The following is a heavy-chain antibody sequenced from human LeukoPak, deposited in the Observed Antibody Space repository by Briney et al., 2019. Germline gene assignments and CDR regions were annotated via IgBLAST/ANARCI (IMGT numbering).Heavy chain of an antibody. V-gene: IGHV3-30*18. CDR3: AKGSMGRCSGNSCYSVY. J-gene: IGHJ4*02. Sequence: GGSLRLSCAASGFTFRNYGMHWVRQAPGKGLEWVAVISYDGSNKYYADSVKGRFTISRDNSKNTLYLQMNSLRVEDTAVYYCAKGSMGRCSGNSCYSVYWGQGTLVTVSS. D-gene: IGHD5-12*01. CDR2: ISYDGSNK. CDR1: GFTFRNYG.